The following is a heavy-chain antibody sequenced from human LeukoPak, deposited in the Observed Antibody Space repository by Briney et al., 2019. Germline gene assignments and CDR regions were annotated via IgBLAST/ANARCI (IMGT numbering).Heavy chain of an antibody. CDR2: INAGNGNT. V-gene: IGHV1-3*01. D-gene: IGHD4-11*01. CDR3: ASAFPWTTVTTILYGMDA. J-gene: IGHJ6*02. CDR1: GYTFTSYA. Sequence: ASVKVSCKASGYTFTSYAMHWVRQAPGQRLEWMGWINAGNGNTKYSQKFQGRVTITRDTSASTAYMELSSLRSEDTAVYYCASAFPWTTVTTILYGMDAWGQGTTVTVSS.